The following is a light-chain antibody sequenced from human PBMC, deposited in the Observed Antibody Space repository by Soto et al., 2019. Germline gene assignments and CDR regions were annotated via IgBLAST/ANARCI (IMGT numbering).Light chain of an antibody. Sequence: DIQMTQSPSTLSASVGDTGNVTCPARQSVSGWLAWDQQKPGEAPKLLIYDASALPRGVPSRFSGSGSGTKFTLTIASLQPDDFATYYCQQYETFSGTFGPGTKVEI. CDR1: QSVSGW. J-gene: IGKJ1*01. V-gene: IGKV1-5*01. CDR2: DAS. CDR3: QQYETFSGT.